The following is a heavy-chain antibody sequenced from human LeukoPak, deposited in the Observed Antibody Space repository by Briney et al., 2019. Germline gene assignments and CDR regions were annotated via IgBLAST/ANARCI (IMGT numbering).Heavy chain of an antibody. D-gene: IGHD2/OR15-2a*01. J-gene: IGHJ4*02. CDR1: GFTFDDYA. CDR3: AKESFSSYYFDY. CDR2: ISWNSGSI. Sequence: PGRSLRLSCAASGFTFDDYAMHWVRQAPGKGLEWVSGISWNSGSIGYADSVKGRFTISRDNAKNSLYLQMNSLRAEDTALYYCAKESFSSYYFDYWGQGTLVTVSS. V-gene: IGHV3-9*01.